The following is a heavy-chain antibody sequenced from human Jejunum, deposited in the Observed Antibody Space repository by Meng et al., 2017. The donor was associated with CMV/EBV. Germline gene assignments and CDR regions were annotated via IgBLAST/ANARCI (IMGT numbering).Heavy chain of an antibody. CDR3: ARDAQTTFKGGNFDC. J-gene: IGHJ4*02. D-gene: IGHD2/OR15-2a*01. V-gene: IGHV3-48*03. CDR2: INTKGRIR. CDR1: FTMSTLE. Sequence: FTMSTLEMDGVRQAPSKGLGWVSFINTKGRIRHYADSAKGRFAVARDDAKNSMYRQVNDLRAEDTAVYYCARDAQTTFKGGNFDCWVQGTLVTVSS.